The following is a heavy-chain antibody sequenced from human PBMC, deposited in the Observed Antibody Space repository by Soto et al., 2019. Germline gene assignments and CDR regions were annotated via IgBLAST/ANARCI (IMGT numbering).Heavy chain of an antibody. J-gene: IGHJ4*02. D-gene: IGHD1-26*01. CDR3: ARAGLSSRYYYFDY. Sequence: QLQLQESGSGLVKPSQTLSLTCAVSGGSVTSGNYAWSWLRQPTGEGLEWIGYIYHSGNTYYNPSLRSRVTISLDRSKNQFSLMLNSVTAADTAVYYCARAGLSSRYYYFDYWGQGSLVTVSS. V-gene: IGHV4-30-2*01. CDR1: GGSVTSGNYA. CDR2: IYHSGNT.